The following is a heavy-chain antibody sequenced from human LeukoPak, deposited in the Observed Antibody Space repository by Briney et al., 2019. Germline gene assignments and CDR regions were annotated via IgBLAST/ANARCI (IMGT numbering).Heavy chain of an antibody. D-gene: IGHD3-22*01. Sequence: SETLSLTCTVSGGSISSYYWSWIRQPAGKGLEWIGRIYTSGSTNYNPSLKSRVTMSVDTSKNQFSLKLSSVTAADTAVYYCARGWPYVVGSYYDSSGYYCMDIWGQGTMVTVSS. CDR1: GGSISSYY. V-gene: IGHV4-4*07. J-gene: IGHJ3*02. CDR3: ARGWPYVVGSYYDSSGYYCMDI. CDR2: IYTSGST.